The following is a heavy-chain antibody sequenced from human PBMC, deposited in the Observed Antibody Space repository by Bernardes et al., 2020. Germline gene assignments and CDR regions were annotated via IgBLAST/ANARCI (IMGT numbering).Heavy chain of an antibody. Sequence: ETLSLTCAVYGGSFSGYYWSWIRQPPGKGLEWIGEINHSGSTNYNPSLKSRVTISVDTSKNQFSLKLSSVTAADTAVYYCARGRTTVTTRAYYFDYWGQGTLVTVSS. J-gene: IGHJ4*02. D-gene: IGHD4-17*01. CDR3: ARGRTTVTTRAYYFDY. CDR2: INHSGST. V-gene: IGHV4-34*01. CDR1: GGSFSGYY.